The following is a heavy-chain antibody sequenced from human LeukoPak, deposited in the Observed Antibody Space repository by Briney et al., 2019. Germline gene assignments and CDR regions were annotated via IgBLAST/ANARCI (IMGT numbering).Heavy chain of an antibody. J-gene: IGHJ4*02. Sequence: GASLRLSCAASGFTFSSYAMGWVRQAPGKGLEWVSAISGSAGSTYYADSLRGRFTISRDNSKNTLFLQMNSLRADDTAIYYCAKVVLAAAMNRGQGTLVTVSS. CDR1: GFTFSSYA. CDR2: ISGSAGST. V-gene: IGHV3-23*01. D-gene: IGHD6-13*01. CDR3: AKVVLAAAMN.